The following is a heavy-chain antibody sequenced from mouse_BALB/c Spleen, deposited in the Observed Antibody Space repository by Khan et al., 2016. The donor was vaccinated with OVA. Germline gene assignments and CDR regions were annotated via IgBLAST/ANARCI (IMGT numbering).Heavy chain of an antibody. CDR3: ARSGYGNPFAY. CDR2: INPNNGDX. CDR1: GYTFTSYY. D-gene: IGHD2-1*01. V-gene: IGHV1S81*02. Sequence: VQLQESGAELVKPGTSVKISCKASGYTFTSYYMYWVKQRPGQGLEWIGGINPNNGDXNFNEKFKSKATLTVDKASSTAYMQLGILTSEDSAVYYCARSGYGNPFAYWGQGTLVTVSA. J-gene: IGHJ3*01.